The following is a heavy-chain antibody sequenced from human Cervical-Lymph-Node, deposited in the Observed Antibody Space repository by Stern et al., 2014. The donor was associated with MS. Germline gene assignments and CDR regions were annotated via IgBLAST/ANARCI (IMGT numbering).Heavy chain of an antibody. J-gene: IGHJ5*02. CDR3: ARGLVVSSSLWFDP. D-gene: IGHD6-6*01. V-gene: IGHV1-8*01. CDR1: GYTFINYD. Sequence: VQLVESGAEVKKPGASVKVSCKASGYTFINYDINWVRQAPGRGLEWIGWMNPNIGNTGYAQEFQGRVTMTTNTSISTVYMELSSLTSDDTAVYYCARGLVVSSSLWFDPWGQGTLVTVSS. CDR2: MNPNIGNT.